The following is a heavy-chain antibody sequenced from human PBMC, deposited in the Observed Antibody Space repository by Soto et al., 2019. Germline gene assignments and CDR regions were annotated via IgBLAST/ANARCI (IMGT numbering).Heavy chain of an antibody. V-gene: IGHV4-30-4*01. CDR2: SYYSGGS. J-gene: IGHJ4*02. CDR3: ARLSGYDPAGAADK. CDR1: GASVSSAEHY. Sequence: KPSETLSLTCTLSGASVSSAEHYWSWIRQPPGKGLEWIGYSYYSGGSYYNASLQRRASISVDTSQNQFSLRLTSVTAADTAVYYCARLSGYDPAGAADKWGPGILVTAPQ. D-gene: IGHD5-12*01.